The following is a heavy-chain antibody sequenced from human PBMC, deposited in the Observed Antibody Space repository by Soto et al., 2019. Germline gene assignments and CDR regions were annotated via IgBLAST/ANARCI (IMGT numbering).Heavy chain of an antibody. V-gene: IGHV3-15*07. CDR3: AKDTYYHDSSGFYVFDY. Sequence: GGSLRLSCAASGFTFSNAWMNWVRQAPGKGLEWVGRIKSKTDGGTTDYAAPVKGRFTISRDDSKNTLYLQMNSLRAEDTVVYYCAKDTYYHDSSGFYVFDYWGQGT. D-gene: IGHD3-22*01. CDR2: IKSKTDGGTT. CDR1: GFTFSNAW. J-gene: IGHJ4*02.